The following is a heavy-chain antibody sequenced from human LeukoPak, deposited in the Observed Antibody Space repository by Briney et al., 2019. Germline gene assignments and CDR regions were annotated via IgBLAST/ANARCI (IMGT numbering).Heavy chain of an antibody. J-gene: IGHJ4*02. Sequence: SETLSLTCAVSGDSSTSGLYYWSWIRQPAGKGLEWIGRIYSGGRTNYNPSLKSRVTISVDTSRNQFSLKVSSVTAADTAVYYCAREGSIYYDDGSGYLGYWGQGTLVTVSS. V-gene: IGHV4-61*02. CDR1: GDSSTSGLYY. CDR3: AREGSIYYDDGSGYLGY. CDR2: IYSGGRT. D-gene: IGHD3-22*01.